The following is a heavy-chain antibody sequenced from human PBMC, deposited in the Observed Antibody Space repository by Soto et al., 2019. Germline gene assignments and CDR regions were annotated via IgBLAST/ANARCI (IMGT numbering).Heavy chain of an antibody. J-gene: IGHJ4*02. Sequence: GGSLRLSCATSGFTFSTYAMSWGRQAPGKGLEWVSAISANGANRFYGDSVKGRFTISRDNSKSTLYLQMSSLRVGDTAVYFCAKLVDSSSAFWGQGTLVTVSS. CDR2: ISANGANR. V-gene: IGHV3-23*01. D-gene: IGHD3-22*01. CDR3: AKLVDSSSAF. CDR1: GFTFSTYA.